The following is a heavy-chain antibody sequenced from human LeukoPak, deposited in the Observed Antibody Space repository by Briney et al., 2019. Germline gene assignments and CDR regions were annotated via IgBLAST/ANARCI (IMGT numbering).Heavy chain of an antibody. J-gene: IGHJ4*02. CDR3: ARVQGGGFRTADY. D-gene: IGHD1-14*01. CDR1: GFTFSNYI. V-gene: IGHV3-30*04. Sequence: GGSLRLSCAASGFTFSNYIMHWVRQAPGKGLDWVAVILENGSYQYYADSVKGRFTISRDNSKNTLFLQMNSLRDEDTAIYYCARVQGGGFRTADYWGQGTLVAVSS. CDR2: ILENGSYQ.